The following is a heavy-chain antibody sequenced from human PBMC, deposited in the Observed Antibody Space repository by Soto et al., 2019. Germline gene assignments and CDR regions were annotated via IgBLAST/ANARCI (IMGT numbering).Heavy chain of an antibody. V-gene: IGHV4-30-2*01. CDR2: IYHSGST. D-gene: IGHD5-12*01. CDR1: GGSISSGGYS. J-gene: IGHJ4*02. Sequence: QLQLQESGSGLVKHSQTLSLTCAVSGGSISSGGYSWSWIRQPPGKGLEWIGYIYHSGSTYYNPSLKGRVTLSVDRSKNQFSLKLSSVTAADTAVYYCAAGGGLPRYYWGQGTLVTVSS. CDR3: AAGGGLPRYY.